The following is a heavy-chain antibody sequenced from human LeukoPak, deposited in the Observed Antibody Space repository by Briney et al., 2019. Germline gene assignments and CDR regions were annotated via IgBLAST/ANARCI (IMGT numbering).Heavy chain of an antibody. D-gene: IGHD3-22*01. Sequence: SQTLSLTCTVSGGSISSGGYYWSWIRQHPGKGLEWIGYTYYSGSTYYNPSLKSRVTISVDTSKNQFSLKLSSVTAADTAVYYCAETYYYDRRCAFDIWGQGTMVTVSS. CDR2: TYYSGST. V-gene: IGHV4-31*03. J-gene: IGHJ3*02. CDR1: GGSISSGGYY. CDR3: AETYYYDRRCAFDI.